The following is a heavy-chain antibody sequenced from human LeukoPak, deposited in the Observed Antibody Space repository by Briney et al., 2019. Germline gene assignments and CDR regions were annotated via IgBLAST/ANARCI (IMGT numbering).Heavy chain of an antibody. J-gene: IGHJ3*01. CDR1: GGSISSYY. D-gene: IGHD5-24*01. CDR2: IYYSGST. V-gene: IGHV4-59*08. Sequence: SETLSLTCTVSGGSISSYYWSWIRQPPGKGLEWIGYIYYSGSTNYNPSLKSRVTISVDTSKNHFSLKLTSVTAADTAVYYCARPRETATARDAFDVWGQGTMVTVSS. CDR3: ARPRETATARDAFDV.